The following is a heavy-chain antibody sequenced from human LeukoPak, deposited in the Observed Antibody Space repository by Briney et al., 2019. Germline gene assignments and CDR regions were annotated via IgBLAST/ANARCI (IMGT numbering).Heavy chain of an antibody. V-gene: IGHV4-61*02. J-gene: IGHJ4*02. Sequence: PSQTLSLTCTVSGNSISSGDYYWSWIRQPAGKGLEWIGRIYTSGSTNYNPSLKSRVTMSVDTSKNQFSLKLSSVTAADTAVYYCARERGYLLDYWGQGTLVTVSS. CDR1: GNSISSGDYY. D-gene: IGHD3-16*02. CDR2: IYTSGST. CDR3: ARERGYLLDY.